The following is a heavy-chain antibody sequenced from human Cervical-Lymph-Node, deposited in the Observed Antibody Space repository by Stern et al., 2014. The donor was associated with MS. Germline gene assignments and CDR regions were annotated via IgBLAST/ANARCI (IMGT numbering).Heavy chain of an antibody. CDR2: ISSSSSYI. CDR3: ARVIPPRRDPGIDY. CDR1: GFTFSSYS. Sequence: EVQLVQSGGGLVKPGGSLRLSCAASGFTFSSYSMNWVRQAPGKGLEWVSSISSSSSYIYYADSVKGRFTISRDNAKNSLYLQMNSLRAEDTAVYYCARVIPPRRDPGIDYWGQGTLVTVSS. D-gene: IGHD3-10*01. J-gene: IGHJ4*02. V-gene: IGHV3-21*01.